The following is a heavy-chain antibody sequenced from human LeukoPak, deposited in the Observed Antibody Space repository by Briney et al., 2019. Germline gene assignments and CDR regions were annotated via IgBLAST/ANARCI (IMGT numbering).Heavy chain of an antibody. V-gene: IGHV3-48*01. D-gene: IGHD1-26*01. CDR1: GFSFSTNS. J-gene: IGHJ4*02. CDR2: ISSNSATT. Sequence: GGSLRLSCAASGFSFSTNSMNWVRQVPGKGLEWISYISSNSATTYYADSVKGRFTISRDNAKNSLYLHMNSLRADDTAAYYCARDTRSLIDYWGQGTLVTVSS. CDR3: ARDTRSLIDY.